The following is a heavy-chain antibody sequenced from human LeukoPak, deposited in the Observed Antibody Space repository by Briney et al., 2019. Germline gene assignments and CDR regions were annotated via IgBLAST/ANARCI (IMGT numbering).Heavy chain of an antibody. CDR3: ARDGEDYSSSWLSVRGLDP. J-gene: IGHJ5*02. D-gene: IGHD6-13*01. CDR1: GFTFSGYA. Sequence: GGSPRLSCAASGFTFSGYAIHWVRQAPGKGLEWVAVISYDGSNKFYADSVKGRFTISRDNSKNTLYLQMNSLRAEDTAVYYCARDGEDYSSSWLSVRGLDPWGQGTLVTVSS. V-gene: IGHV3-30*04. CDR2: ISYDGSNK.